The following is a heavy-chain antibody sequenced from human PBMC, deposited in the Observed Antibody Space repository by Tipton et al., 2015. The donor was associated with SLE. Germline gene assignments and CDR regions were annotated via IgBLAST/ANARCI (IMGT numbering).Heavy chain of an antibody. CDR1: GGSISSYY. J-gene: IGHJ4*02. CDR3: AREPNSSPGY. CDR2: IYYSGST. Sequence: LRLSCTVSGGSISSYYWSWIRQPPGKGLEWIGYIYYSGSTNYTPSLKSRVTISVDTSKNQFSLKLSSVTAADTAVYYCAREPNSSPGYWGQGTLVTVSS. D-gene: IGHD6-13*01. V-gene: IGHV4-59*01.